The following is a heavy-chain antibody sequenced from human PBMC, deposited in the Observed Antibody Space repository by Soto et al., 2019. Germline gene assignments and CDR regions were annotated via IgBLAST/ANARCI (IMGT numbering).Heavy chain of an antibody. CDR3: AREGIAVAGYYFDY. Sequence: GSLRLSCAASGFTFSSYSMNWVRQAPGKGLEWVSSISSSSSYIYYADSVKGRFTISRDNAKNSLYLQMNSLRAEDTAVYYCAREGIAVAGYYFDYWGQGTLVTVSS. CDR2: ISSSSSYI. J-gene: IGHJ4*02. D-gene: IGHD6-19*01. V-gene: IGHV3-21*01. CDR1: GFTFSSYS.